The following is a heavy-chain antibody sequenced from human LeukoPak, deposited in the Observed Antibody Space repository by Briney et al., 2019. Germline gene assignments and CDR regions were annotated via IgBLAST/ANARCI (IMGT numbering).Heavy chain of an antibody. Sequence: ASVKVPCKASGYTFTSYDINWVRQATGQGLEWMGWMNPNSGNTGYAQKFQGRVTMTRNTSISTAYMELSSLRSEDTAVYYCASSRGYGDYVDILGMDVWGQGTTVTVSS. CDR3: ASSRGYGDYVDILGMDV. CDR2: MNPNSGNT. V-gene: IGHV1-8*01. CDR1: GYTFTSYD. J-gene: IGHJ6*02. D-gene: IGHD4-17*01.